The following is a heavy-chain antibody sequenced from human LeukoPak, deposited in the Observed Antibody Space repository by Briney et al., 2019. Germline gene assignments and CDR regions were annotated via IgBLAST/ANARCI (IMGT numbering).Heavy chain of an antibody. V-gene: IGHV4-59*11. Sequence: SETLSLTCIVSGASISSHYWSWIRQPPGKGLGWIGYIYYSGSTNYNPSLKSRVTISVDTSKNQFSLKLSSVTAADTAVYYCAREAGIAAAGSHPYFDYWGQGTLVTVSS. D-gene: IGHD6-13*01. CDR2: IYYSGST. CDR3: AREAGIAAAGSHPYFDY. J-gene: IGHJ4*02. CDR1: GASISSHY.